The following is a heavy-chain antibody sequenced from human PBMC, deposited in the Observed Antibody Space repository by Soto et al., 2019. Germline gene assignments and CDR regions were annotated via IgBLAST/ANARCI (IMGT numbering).Heavy chain of an antibody. CDR1: GFTFSSYG. J-gene: IGHJ4*02. V-gene: IGHV3-33*06. CDR3: AKDYLVIPPRVIAY. Sequence: QVQLVESGGGVVQPGRSLRLSCAASGFTFSSYGMHWVRQAPGKGLEWVAVIWYDGSNKYYADSVKGRFTISRDNSKNTLYRKITSLRAEDTAFYYCAKDYLVIPPRVIAYWGQGPLVTVSS. CDR2: IWYDGSNK. D-gene: IGHD2-15*01.